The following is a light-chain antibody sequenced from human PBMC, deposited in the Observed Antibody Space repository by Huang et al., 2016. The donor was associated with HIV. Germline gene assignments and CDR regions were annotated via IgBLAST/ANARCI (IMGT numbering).Light chain of an antibody. J-gene: IGKJ1*01. Sequence: EILMTHSPGNLSFSPGERATLPCRASQTINNNLAWYQQKPGQPPRLLIYDASTGATGIPARLSGSGSGTEFTLTISSLQSEDLATYYCQQYNDWPRTFGQGTKVEIK. CDR1: QTINNN. CDR3: QQYNDWPRT. CDR2: DAS. V-gene: IGKV3-15*01.